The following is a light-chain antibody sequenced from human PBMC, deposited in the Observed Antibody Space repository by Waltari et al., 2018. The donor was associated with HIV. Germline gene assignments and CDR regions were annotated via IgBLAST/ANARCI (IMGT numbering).Light chain of an antibody. V-gene: IGLV7-43*01. Sequence: QTVVTQEPSLTVSPGGTVTLTCASSTGAVTTGSYPIWFRQKPGQAPRSLICSTDNKNSWTPARFSGSLLGGKAALTLSGVQPEDEAEYYCLLYYGGAQRYVFGTGTKVTVL. CDR1: TGAVTTGSY. CDR2: STD. J-gene: IGLJ1*01. CDR3: LLYYGGAQRYV.